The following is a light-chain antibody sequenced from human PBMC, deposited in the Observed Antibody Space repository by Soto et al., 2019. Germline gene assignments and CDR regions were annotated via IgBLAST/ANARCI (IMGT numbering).Light chain of an antibody. CDR1: SSNIGAGYE. V-gene: IGLV1-40*01. CDR2: GNN. Sequence: QLVLTQPPSVSGAPGQRVTMSCTGSSSNIGAGYEVHWYQQLPGTAPKLLIYGNNNRPSGVPDRFSGSKSGTSASLAITGLQAEDEADYYCQSYDSSLSGVVFGGGTKLTVL. CDR3: QSYDSSLSGVV. J-gene: IGLJ2*01.